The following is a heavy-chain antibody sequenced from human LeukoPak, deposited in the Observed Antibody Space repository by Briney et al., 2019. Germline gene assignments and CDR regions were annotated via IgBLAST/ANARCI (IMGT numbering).Heavy chain of an antibody. CDR2: IFYSGST. J-gene: IGHJ4*02. CDR3: ARGRPIDY. Sequence: SETLSLTCTVSGGSISSYYWSWMRQPPGKGLEWIGYIFYSGSTYYTPSLKSRVTISVDTSKSQLSLKLSSVTAADTAVYYCARGRPIDYWGQGTLVTVSS. V-gene: IGHV4-59*01. CDR1: GGSISSYY.